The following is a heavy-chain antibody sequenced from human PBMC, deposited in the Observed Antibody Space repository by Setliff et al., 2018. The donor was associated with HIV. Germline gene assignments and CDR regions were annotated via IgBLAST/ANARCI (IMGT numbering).Heavy chain of an antibody. D-gene: IGHD1-20*01. CDR3: AFGITEGRYWFDP. V-gene: IGHV4-38-2*01. J-gene: IGHJ5*02. CDR2: IYHSGST. CDR1: GYSISSGYY. Sequence: PSETLSLTCAVSGYSISSGYYWGWIRQPPGKGLEWIGSIYHSGSTYYNPSLKSRVTISVDTSKNQFSLKLSSVTAADTAMYYCAFGITEGRYWFDPWGQGTLVTVSS.